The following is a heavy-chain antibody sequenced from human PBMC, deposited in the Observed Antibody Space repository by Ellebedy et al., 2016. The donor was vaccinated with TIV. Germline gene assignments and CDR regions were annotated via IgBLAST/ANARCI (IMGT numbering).Heavy chain of an antibody. CDR1: GFPFSSYS. CDR2: ISSDGSDQ. Sequence: GESLKISXAASGFPFSSYSIHWVRQAPGKGLQWVAVISSDGSDQSYADSVKGRFTISRDNSQNTLYLQMNSLRDEGTAVYYCARDRKNAGTAAAGFFNYYHYYGVDVWGQGTTVTVSS. V-gene: IGHV3-30*03. J-gene: IGHJ6*02. D-gene: IGHD6-13*01. CDR3: ARDRKNAGTAAAGFFNYYHYYGVDV.